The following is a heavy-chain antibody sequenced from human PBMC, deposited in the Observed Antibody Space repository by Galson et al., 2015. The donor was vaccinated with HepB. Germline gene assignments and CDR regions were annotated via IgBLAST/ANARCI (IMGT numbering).Heavy chain of an antibody. CDR3: SKGGSCGWYYFDY. D-gene: IGHD2-15*01. Sequence: SLRLSCAASGFTFSSYAMSWVRQAPGTGLEWVSAISGSGGSTYYADSVKGRFTISRHNSQNTLYLQMNSLRAADTAVYYFSKGGSCGWYYFDYWCQGTLVTVTS. J-gene: IGHJ4*02. CDR2: ISGSGGST. V-gene: IGHV3-23*01. CDR1: GFTFSSYA.